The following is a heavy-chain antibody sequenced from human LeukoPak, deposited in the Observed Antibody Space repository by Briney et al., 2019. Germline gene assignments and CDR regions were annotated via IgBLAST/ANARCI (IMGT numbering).Heavy chain of an antibody. D-gene: IGHD4-11*01. Sequence: SPTLSLTCAISGDSVSTNSAAWTWIRQSPSRGLEWLGRTYYRSKWRHDYAPSLKSRITINPDTYKNQFSLQLNSVTPEDTAIYYCAREPDYKAFDILGQGTMVTVSS. CDR2: TYYRSKWRH. CDR3: AREPDYKAFDI. J-gene: IGHJ3*02. CDR1: GDSVSTNSAA. V-gene: IGHV6-1*01.